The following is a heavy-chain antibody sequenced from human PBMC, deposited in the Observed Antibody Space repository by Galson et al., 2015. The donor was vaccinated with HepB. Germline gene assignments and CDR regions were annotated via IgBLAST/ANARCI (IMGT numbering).Heavy chain of an antibody. J-gene: IGHJ4*02. D-gene: IGHD3-16*01. CDR3: ARGSPRKGGDFDY. V-gene: IGHV1-8*01. Sequence: VRQATGQGLEWMGWMNPNSDNTGYAQKFQGRVTMTRNTSISTAYMELSSLRSEDTAVYYCARGSPRKGGDFDYWGQGTLVTVSS. CDR2: MNPNSDNT.